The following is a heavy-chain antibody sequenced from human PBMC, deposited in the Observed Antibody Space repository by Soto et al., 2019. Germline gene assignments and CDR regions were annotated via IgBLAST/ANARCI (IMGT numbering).Heavy chain of an antibody. D-gene: IGHD2-15*01. V-gene: IGHV5-51*01. J-gene: IGHJ6*02. CDR3: ARRGLRPYYYYGMDV. CDR1: GYSFTSYW. CDR2: IYPGDSDT. Sequence: GESLKISCKGSGYSFTSYWIGWVRQMPGKGLEWMGIIYPGDSDTRYSPSFQGQVTISADKSISTAYLQWSSLKASDTAMYYCARRGLRPYYYYGMDVWGQGTTVTVSS.